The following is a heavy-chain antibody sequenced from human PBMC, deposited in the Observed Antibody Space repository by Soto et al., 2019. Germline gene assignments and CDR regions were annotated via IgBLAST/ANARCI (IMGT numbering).Heavy chain of an antibody. D-gene: IGHD4-4*01. Sequence: SETLSLTCTVSGGSISSGGYYWSWIRQHPGKGLEWIGYIYYSGSTYYNPSLKSRVTISVDTSKNQFSLKLSSVTAADTAVYYCARKSLLHGLDVWGKGTTVTVSS. V-gene: IGHV4-31*03. CDR2: IYYSGST. J-gene: IGHJ6*04. CDR3: ARKSLLHGLDV. CDR1: GGSISSGGYY.